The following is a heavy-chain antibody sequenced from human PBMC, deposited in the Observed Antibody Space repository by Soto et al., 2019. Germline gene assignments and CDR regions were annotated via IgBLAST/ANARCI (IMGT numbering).Heavy chain of an antibody. D-gene: IGHD6-6*01. CDR2: VSYTGST. CDR1: GGSISSRDFY. CDR3: ARELGFIAAASNYYGMDV. J-gene: IGHJ6*02. V-gene: IGHV4-30-4*01. Sequence: PSETLSLTCTVSGGSISSRDFYWSWVRQPPGKGLEWLGYVSYTGSTYYNPSLRGRLNISIDTSKRQFSLRLSSVTAADTALYYCARELGFIAAASNYYGMDVWGQGTTVTVS.